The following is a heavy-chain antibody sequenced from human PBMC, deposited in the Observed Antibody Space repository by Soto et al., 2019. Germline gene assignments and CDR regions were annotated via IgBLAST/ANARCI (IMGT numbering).Heavy chain of an antibody. V-gene: IGHV3-66*01. J-gene: IGHJ4*02. CDR1: GFTVSNNY. Sequence: EVQLVESGGGLVQPGGSLRLSCAASGFTVSNNYKRWVRQAPGKGLEWVSLIYSGGATYYADSVKGRFTISRDNSKNTLYLQMNSLRAEDTAVYYCARDGTYNWVGGQGILVTVSS. CDR2: IYSGGAT. CDR3: ARDGTYNWV. D-gene: IGHD1-1*01.